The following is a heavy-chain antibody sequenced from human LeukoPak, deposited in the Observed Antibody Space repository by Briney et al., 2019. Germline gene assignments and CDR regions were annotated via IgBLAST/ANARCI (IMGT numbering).Heavy chain of an antibody. CDR1: GFTFRRSA. Sequence: GGSLRLSCAASGFTFRRSAMTWVRQVPGKGLEWVSTISGRGGDTDYADSVKGRFTISRDNSKNTLYLQMNSLRAEDTAVYYCAKELRGRFDYWGQGTLVTVSS. J-gene: IGHJ4*02. CDR2: ISGRGGDT. CDR3: AKELRGRFDY. V-gene: IGHV3-23*01. D-gene: IGHD2-8*01.